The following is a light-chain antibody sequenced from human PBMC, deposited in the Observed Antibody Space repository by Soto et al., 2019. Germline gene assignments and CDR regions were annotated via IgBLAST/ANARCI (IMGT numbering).Light chain of an antibody. CDR2: EVS. CDR3: RSYTHSDTLV. CDR1: SSDVGGYKY. V-gene: IGLV2-14*01. Sequence: QSALTQPASVSGSPGQSITISCTGTSSDVGGYKYVSWYQQHPGKAPKLMIYEVSNRPSGVSQRFSGSKYGNTASLAIFGLQAEDESDYYCRSYTHSDTLVFGGGTKLTVL. J-gene: IGLJ2*01.